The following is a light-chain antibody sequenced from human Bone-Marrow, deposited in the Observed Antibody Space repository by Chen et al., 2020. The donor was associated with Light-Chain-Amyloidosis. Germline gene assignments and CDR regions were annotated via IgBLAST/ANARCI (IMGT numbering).Light chain of an antibody. Sequence: EIVLTQSPGTLSLSPGEGANLSCRASQTISSNYLTWYQQKFGQAPRLLIYGSSSRATGIPDRYTGSESGTDFTRTINRLEPEDFAMYYCQQYGTSPLTFGGGTKVEIK. CDR3: QQYGTSPLT. V-gene: IGKV3-20*01. J-gene: IGKJ4*02. CDR2: GSS. CDR1: QTISSNY.